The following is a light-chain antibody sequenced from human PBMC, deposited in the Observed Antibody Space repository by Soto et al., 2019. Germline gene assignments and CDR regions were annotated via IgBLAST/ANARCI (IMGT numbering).Light chain of an antibody. CDR1: SSDVGGYNF. CDR3: SSYAGSSDIV. CDR2: AVT. J-gene: IGLJ1*01. V-gene: IGLV2-8*01. Sequence: QSALTQPPSASGSPGQSVTISCTGTSSDVGGYNFVSWYQQHPGRAPKLIISAVTNRASGVPDRFSGSKSGNTASLTVSGLQADDEADYYCSSYAGSSDIVFGTGTKVTVL.